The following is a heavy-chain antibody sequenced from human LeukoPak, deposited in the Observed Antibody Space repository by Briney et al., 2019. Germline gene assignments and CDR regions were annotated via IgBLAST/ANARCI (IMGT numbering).Heavy chain of an antibody. CDR2: IWYDGSNK. D-gene: IGHD6-13*01. Sequence: PGRSLRLSCAASGFTFSSYGMHWVRQAPGQGLEWVAVIWYDGSNKYYADSVKGRFTISRDNSKNTLYLQMNSMRAEDTAVYYCARASITGGAAGPLDAFDIWGQGTMVTVSS. CDR3: ARASITGGAAGPLDAFDI. V-gene: IGHV3-33*01. CDR1: GFTFSSYG. J-gene: IGHJ3*02.